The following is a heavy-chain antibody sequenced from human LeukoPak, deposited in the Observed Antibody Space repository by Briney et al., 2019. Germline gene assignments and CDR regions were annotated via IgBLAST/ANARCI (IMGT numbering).Heavy chain of an antibody. CDR3: AREGDYYDSSGSDYYYYYYMDV. Sequence: SETLSLTCAVYGGSFSGYYWSWIRQPPGKGLEWIGEINHSGSTNYNPSLKSRVTISVDTSKNQFSLKLSSVTAADTAVYYCAREGDYYDSSGSDYYYYYYMDVWGKGTTVTVSS. J-gene: IGHJ6*03. V-gene: IGHV4-34*01. CDR1: GGSFSGYY. D-gene: IGHD3-22*01. CDR2: INHSGST.